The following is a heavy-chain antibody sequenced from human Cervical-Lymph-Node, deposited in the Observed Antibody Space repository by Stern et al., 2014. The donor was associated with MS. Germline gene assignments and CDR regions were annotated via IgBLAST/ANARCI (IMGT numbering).Heavy chain of an antibody. D-gene: IGHD2-15*01. CDR3: ARHRPDCRDGSCYLTLFDY. V-gene: IGHV2-70*04. CDR1: GFSVSTSGVR. Sequence: QVTLKESGPALVKPAQTLTLTCTLSGFSVSTSGVRVSWIRQPPGKALEWLGRIDWDDDRFYRASLKTRLTVSKDISKNQVVLTMTNVDPVDTATYYCARHRPDCRDGSCYLTLFDYWGQGTLVTVSS. J-gene: IGHJ4*02. CDR2: IDWDDDR.